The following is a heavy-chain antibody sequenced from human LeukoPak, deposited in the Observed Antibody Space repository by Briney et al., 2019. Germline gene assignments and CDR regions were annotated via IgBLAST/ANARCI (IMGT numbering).Heavy chain of an antibody. D-gene: IGHD5-18*01. CDR1: GYTFTSYG. Sequence: ASVKVSCKASGYTFTSYGISWVRQAPGQGLEWMGWISAYNGNTNYAQKLQGRVTMTTDTSTSTAYMELRSLRSDDTAVDYCGKNSPHDFRGYSFHLFDPWGQGTLVTVSS. J-gene: IGHJ5*02. CDR3: GKNSPHDFRGYSFHLFDP. V-gene: IGHV1-18*01. CDR2: ISAYNGNT.